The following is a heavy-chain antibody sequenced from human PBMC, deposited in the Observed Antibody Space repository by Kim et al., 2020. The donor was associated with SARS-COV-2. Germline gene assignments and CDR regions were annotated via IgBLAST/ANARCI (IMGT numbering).Heavy chain of an antibody. J-gene: IGHJ4*02. V-gene: IGHV3-23*01. Sequence: HYADSVKGRFTISRDDSTNTLYLQMSSLRVEDTAVYYCAKVVWGATAGTNYWGQGILVTVSS. D-gene: IGHD6-13*01. CDR3: AKVVWGATAGTNY.